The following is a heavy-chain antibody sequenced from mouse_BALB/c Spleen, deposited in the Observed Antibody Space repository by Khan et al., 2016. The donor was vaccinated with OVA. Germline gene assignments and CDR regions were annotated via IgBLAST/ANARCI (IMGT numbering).Heavy chain of an antibody. Sequence: QIQLVQSGPELKKPGETVKISCKASGYTFTNYGMDWVKQAPGKGLKWMGWINTYTGEPTYVDDFKGRFAFSLETSATTAYLQINNLKNEDTATYFCARSEYYRSFAYWGQGTLGTVSA. D-gene: IGHD2-14*01. CDR2: INTYTGEP. CDR3: ARSEYYRSFAY. V-gene: IGHV9-3-1*01. J-gene: IGHJ3*01. CDR1: GYTFTNYG.